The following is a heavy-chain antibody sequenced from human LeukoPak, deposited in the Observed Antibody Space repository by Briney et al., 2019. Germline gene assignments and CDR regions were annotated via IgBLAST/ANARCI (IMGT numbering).Heavy chain of an antibody. CDR1: GFTVSSNY. CDR3: ARDQGATTYYYYGMDV. J-gene: IGHJ6*02. V-gene: IGHV3-66*01. D-gene: IGHD1-26*01. CDR2: IYSGGST. Sequence: GGSLRLSCAASGFTVSSNYMSWVRQAPGKGLEWVSVIYSGGSTYYADSVKGRFTISSDNSKNTLYLQMNSLRAEDTAVYYCARDQGATTYYYYGMDVWGQGTTVTVSS.